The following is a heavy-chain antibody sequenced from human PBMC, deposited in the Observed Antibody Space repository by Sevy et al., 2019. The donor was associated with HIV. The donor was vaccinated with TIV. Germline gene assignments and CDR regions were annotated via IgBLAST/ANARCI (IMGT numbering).Heavy chain of an antibody. CDR1: GYTFTSYG. Sequence: VSVKVSCKASGYTFTSYGISWVRQAPGQGLEWKGWISAYNRNTNYAQKLQGRVTMSTDTSTSTAYMELRSLRSDDTAAYYCARDRWCEYYDSSGYAPFDYWGQGTLVAVSS. V-gene: IGHV1-18*01. CDR2: ISAYNRNT. CDR3: ARDRWCEYYDSSGYAPFDY. J-gene: IGHJ4*02. D-gene: IGHD3-22*01.